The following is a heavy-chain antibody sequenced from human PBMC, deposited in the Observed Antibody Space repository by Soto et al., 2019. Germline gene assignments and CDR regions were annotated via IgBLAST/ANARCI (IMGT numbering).Heavy chain of an antibody. CDR1: GFSLSTSGVG. D-gene: IGHD4-17*01. Sequence: SGPTLVNPTQTLTLTCTFSGFSLSTSGVGVGWIRQPPGKALEWLALIYWDDDKRYSPSLKSRLTITKDTSKNQVVLTMTNMDPVDTATYYCAHRLRSGPAPENWFDLWGQGTLVTVSS. CDR2: IYWDDDK. CDR3: AHRLRSGPAPENWFDL. J-gene: IGHJ5*02. V-gene: IGHV2-5*02.